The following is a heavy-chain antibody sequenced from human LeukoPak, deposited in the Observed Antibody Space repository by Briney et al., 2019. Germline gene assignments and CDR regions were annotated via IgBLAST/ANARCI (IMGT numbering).Heavy chain of an antibody. J-gene: IGHJ4*02. Sequence: GGSLRLSCAASGFTFSSYGMHWVRQAPGKGLEWVAVISYDGSNKYYADSVKGRFIISRDNSKNTLYLQMNSLRAEDTAVYYCAKDRTPYSSYFDYWGQGTLVTVSS. V-gene: IGHV3-30*18. D-gene: IGHD6-13*01. CDR1: GFTFSSYG. CDR2: ISYDGSNK. CDR3: AKDRTPYSSYFDY.